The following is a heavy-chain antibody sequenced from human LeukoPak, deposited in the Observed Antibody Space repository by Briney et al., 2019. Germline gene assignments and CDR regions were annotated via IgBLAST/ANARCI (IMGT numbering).Heavy chain of an antibody. CDR3: ARPGIALAGDY. Sequence: PGGSLRLSCAASGFTFSSYWMHCVRQTPGKGLVWVSRINNDGSLTNYADSVKGRFTISRDNAKNTLYLQMNSLRAEDTAVYYCARPGIALAGDYWAQGALVTVSS. CDR2: INNDGSLT. J-gene: IGHJ4*02. D-gene: IGHD6-19*01. CDR1: GFTFSSYW. V-gene: IGHV3-74*01.